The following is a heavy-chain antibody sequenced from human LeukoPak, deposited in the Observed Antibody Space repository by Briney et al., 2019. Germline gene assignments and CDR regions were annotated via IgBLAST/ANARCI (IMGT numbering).Heavy chain of an antibody. V-gene: IGHV3-21*01. J-gene: IGHJ4*02. CDR2: ISSGSSFK. CDR3: ASEYQQTLDY. CDR1: GFAFSSYS. Sequence: GGSLRLSCAASGFAFSSYSMNWVRQAPGKGLEWVSSISSGSSFKYYADSVKGRFTISRDNAKNSLYLQMSSLRAEDTAVYYCASEYQQTLDYWGQGALVIVSS. D-gene: IGHD2-2*01.